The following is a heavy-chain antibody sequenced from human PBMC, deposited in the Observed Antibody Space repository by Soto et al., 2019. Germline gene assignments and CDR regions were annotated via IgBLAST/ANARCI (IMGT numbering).Heavy chain of an antibody. CDR1: GGSISSYY. V-gene: IGHV4-59*01. D-gene: IGHD5-12*01. CDR2: IYYSGST. Sequence: QVQLQESGPGLVKPSETLSLTCTVSGGSISSYYWSWIRQPPGKGLEWIGYIYYSGSTNYNPSLMSRVTILVDTSKNQFSLKLISVTAADTAVYYCARWLRPYYLDYWGQGTLVTVSS. CDR3: ARWLRPYYLDY. J-gene: IGHJ4*02.